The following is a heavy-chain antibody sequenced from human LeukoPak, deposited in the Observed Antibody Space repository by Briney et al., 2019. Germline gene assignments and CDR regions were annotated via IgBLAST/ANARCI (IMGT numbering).Heavy chain of an antibody. Sequence: SETLSLTCAVSGYSISSGYYWSWIRQPPGKGLEWIGYIYYSGSTNYNPSLKSRVSISVDTSKNQFSLKLSSVTAADTAVYYCARVRTAMIRGSYYFDYWGQGTLVTVSS. CDR1: GYSISSGYY. D-gene: IGHD2-15*01. J-gene: IGHJ4*02. V-gene: IGHV4-61*01. CDR2: IYYSGST. CDR3: ARVRTAMIRGSYYFDY.